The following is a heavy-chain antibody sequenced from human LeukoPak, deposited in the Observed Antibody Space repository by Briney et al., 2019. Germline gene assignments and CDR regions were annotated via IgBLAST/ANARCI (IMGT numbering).Heavy chain of an antibody. D-gene: IGHD2-21*02. J-gene: IGHJ4*02. CDR2: ISGSGGST. Sequence: GRSLRLSCAASGFTFSSYGMHWVRQAPGKGLEWVSAISGSGGSTYYADSVKGRFTISRDNSKNTLYLQMNSLRAEDTAVYYCAKVAPIVVVTGADYWGQGTLVTVSS. V-gene: IGHV3-23*01. CDR3: AKVAPIVVVTGADY. CDR1: GFTFSSYG.